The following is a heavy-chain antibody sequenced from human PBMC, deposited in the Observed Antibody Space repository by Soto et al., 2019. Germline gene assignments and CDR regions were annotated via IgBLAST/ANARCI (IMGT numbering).Heavy chain of an antibody. D-gene: IGHD1-26*01. J-gene: IGHJ5*01. Sequence: GGSLRLSCEASGFTFYTYAMIWVRQAPGKGLEWVTAIDSDGTDTYYADFVKGRFTVSRDNSKNTLYLQMRSLTAEDTALYYCAKGRLTVGSDWFDSWGPGTLVTVSS. CDR1: GFTFYTYA. CDR3: AKGRLTVGSDWFDS. CDR2: IDSDGTDT. V-gene: IGHV3-23*05.